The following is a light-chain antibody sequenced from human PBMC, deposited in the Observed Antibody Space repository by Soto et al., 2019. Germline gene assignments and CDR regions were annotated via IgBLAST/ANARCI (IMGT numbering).Light chain of an antibody. CDR1: SSDVGGYNY. Sequence: QSALTQPASVSGSPGQSITISCTGTSSDVGGYNYVSWYQQHPGKAPKLMIYEVSNRPSGVSNRFSGSKSGNKASLTISGLQAEDEDDYYCSSYTSSSTPYVFGTRTKVTVL. CDR2: EVS. J-gene: IGLJ1*01. CDR3: SSYTSSSTPYV. V-gene: IGLV2-14*01.